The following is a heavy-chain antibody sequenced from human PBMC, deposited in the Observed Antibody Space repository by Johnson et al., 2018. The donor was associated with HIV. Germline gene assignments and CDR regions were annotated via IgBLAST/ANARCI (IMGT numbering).Heavy chain of an antibody. J-gene: IGHJ3*02. D-gene: IGHD3-22*01. CDR2: INWNGGST. CDR3: ARGFSSGYNDAFDS. Sequence: VQVVESGGGVVQPGRSLRLSCAASGFTFSSYGMHWVRQAPGKGLEWVSGINWNGGSTAYADSVKGRFTISRDNAKNSLYLQMSTLRAEDTAFYYCARGFSSGYNDAFDSWGQGTMVTVSS. CDR1: GFTFSSYG. V-gene: IGHV3-20*04.